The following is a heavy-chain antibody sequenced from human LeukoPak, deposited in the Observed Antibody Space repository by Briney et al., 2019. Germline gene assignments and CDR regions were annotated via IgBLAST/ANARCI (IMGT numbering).Heavy chain of an antibody. Sequence: SETLPLTCAVYGGSFSRYYWSWIRQSPGKGLEWIAEIDHRGDTNYNPSVKSRVTISVDTSKNQFSLKVRSLSAADTAVYYCARGAKISETGYFDFWGHGTLVTVSS. CDR2: IDHRGDT. J-gene: IGHJ4*03. D-gene: IGHD1-26*01. CDR3: ARGAKISETGYFDF. CDR1: GGSFSRYY. V-gene: IGHV4-34*01.